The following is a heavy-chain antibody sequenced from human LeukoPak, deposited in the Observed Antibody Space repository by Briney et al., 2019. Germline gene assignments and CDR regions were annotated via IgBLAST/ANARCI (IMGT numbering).Heavy chain of an antibody. Sequence: GGSLRLSCAASGFTFSSYAMSWFRQAPGKGLEWVGFIRSKAYGGTTEYAASVKGRFTISRDDSKSIAYLQMNSLKTEDTAVYYCTRDIVVVPAADSEAFDYWGQGTLVTVSS. CDR2: IRSKAYGGTT. J-gene: IGHJ4*02. CDR3: TRDIVVVPAADSEAFDY. CDR1: GFTFSSYA. V-gene: IGHV3-49*03. D-gene: IGHD2-2*01.